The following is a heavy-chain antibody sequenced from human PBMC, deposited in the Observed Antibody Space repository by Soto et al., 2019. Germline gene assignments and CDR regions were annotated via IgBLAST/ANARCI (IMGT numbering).Heavy chain of an antibody. V-gene: IGHV3-23*01. CDR3: AKQQGPGTPYYYAMDV. J-gene: IGHJ6*02. CDR2: IRGRGDRT. D-gene: IGHD1-1*01. CDR1: GFTLSTYA. Sequence: EVQLLESGGGWVRLGGPLSSSFQAFGFTLSTYALGWAPQPPGRGWGWVSVIRGRGDRTYYADSVKGRFTISRDNSKNTLYMQMNTLRAEDTAVYYCAKQQGPGTPYYYAMDVWGQGTTVTVSS.